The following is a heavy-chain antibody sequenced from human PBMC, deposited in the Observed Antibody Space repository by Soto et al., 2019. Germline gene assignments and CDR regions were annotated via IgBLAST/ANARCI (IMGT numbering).Heavy chain of an antibody. CDR2: IYWDDDK. J-gene: IGHJ3*02. Sequence: QITLKESGPTLVKPTQTLTLTCTFSGFSLSTSGVGVGWIRQPPGKALEWLALIYWDDDKRYSPSLKSSLTITKDTSKNQVVLTMTNMDPVDTATYYCARSGYSSGWYHLWGDAFDIWGQGTMVTVSS. CDR1: GFSLSTSGVG. V-gene: IGHV2-5*02. D-gene: IGHD6-19*01. CDR3: ARSGYSSGWYHLWGDAFDI.